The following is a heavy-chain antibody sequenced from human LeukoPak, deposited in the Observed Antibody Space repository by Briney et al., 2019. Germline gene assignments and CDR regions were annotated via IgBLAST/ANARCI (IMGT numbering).Heavy chain of an antibody. J-gene: IGHJ3*01. CDR2: IYSGGNT. D-gene: IGHD3-3*01. CDR1: GFTVSSNY. Sequence: GGSLRLSCAVSGFTVSSNYMSWVRQAPGKGLEWVSVIYSGGNTYYADSVKGRFTISRANSKNTLYLQMNSLRAEDTAVYYCARAHGVTIFGVIMYDAFDVWGQGTMVTVSS. CDR3: ARAHGVTIFGVIMYDAFDV. V-gene: IGHV3-53*01.